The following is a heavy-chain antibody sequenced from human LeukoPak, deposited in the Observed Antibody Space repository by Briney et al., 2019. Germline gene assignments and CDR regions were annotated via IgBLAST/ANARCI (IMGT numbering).Heavy chain of an antibody. CDR2: INNDGSST. CDR3: ARGGFITMVREFGFDP. Sequence: GGSLRLSCAASGFTFSSYWMHWVRQAPGKGLVWVSRINNDGSSTNYADSVKGRFTISRDNAKNTLYLQMNSLRAEDTAVYYCARGGFITMVREFGFDPWGQGTLVTVSS. D-gene: IGHD3-10*01. J-gene: IGHJ5*02. V-gene: IGHV3-74*01. CDR1: GFTFSSYW.